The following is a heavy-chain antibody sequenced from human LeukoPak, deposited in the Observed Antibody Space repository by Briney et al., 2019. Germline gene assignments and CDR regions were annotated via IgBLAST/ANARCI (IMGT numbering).Heavy chain of an antibody. CDR2: IYYSGST. CDR3: ARVWGIAAAGTRGPFDC. V-gene: IGHV4-38-2*02. CDR1: GYSICSGYY. Sequence: SETLSLTCTVSGYSICSGYYWGWIRQPPGKGLEWIGSIYYSGSTYYNPSLKSRVTISVDTSKNQFSLKLSSVTAADTAVYYCARVWGIAAAGTRGPFDCWGQGTLVTVSS. D-gene: IGHD6-13*01. J-gene: IGHJ4*02.